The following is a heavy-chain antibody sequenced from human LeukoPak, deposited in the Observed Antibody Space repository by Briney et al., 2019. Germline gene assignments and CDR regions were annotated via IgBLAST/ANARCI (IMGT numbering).Heavy chain of an antibody. D-gene: IGHD4-23*01. J-gene: IGHJ4*02. V-gene: IGHV3-7*01. CDR1: GFTFINYW. Sequence: GGSLRLSCAASGFTFINYWMAWVRQAPGKGLEWVANMKEDGGEINYVDSVKGRFTISRDNAKNSLDLQMNSLRVDDTAVYYCVRDRGYSTFDYWGQGTLVIVSS. CDR2: MKEDGGEI. CDR3: VRDRGYSTFDY.